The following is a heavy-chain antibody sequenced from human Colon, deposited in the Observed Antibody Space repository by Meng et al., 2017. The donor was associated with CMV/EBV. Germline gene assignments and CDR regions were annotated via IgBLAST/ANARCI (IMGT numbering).Heavy chain of an antibody. V-gene: IGHV1-2*02. CDR3: ARDLLGDSSSWSGMDV. D-gene: IGHD6-13*01. J-gene: IGHJ6*02. CDR1: GYTFTGYY. CDR2: INPNSGGT. Sequence: ASVKVSCKASGYTFTGYYMHWVRQAPGQGLEWMGWINPNSGGTNYAQKFQGRVTMTRDTSISTAYMELSRLRSDDTAVYYCARDLLGDSSSWSGMDVWGQGTTVTVSS.